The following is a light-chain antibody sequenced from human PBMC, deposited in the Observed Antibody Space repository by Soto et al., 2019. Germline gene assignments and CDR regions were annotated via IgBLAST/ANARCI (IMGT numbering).Light chain of an antibody. J-gene: IGKJ1*01. CDR3: QQYSRPPRT. CDR1: QSVSSY. Sequence: EIVLTQSPGSLPLSPGERATLSCRASQSVSSYLAWYQQKPGQAPRLLIYGASSRATGFPHRFSGGGSGTDFSLTISRPEPEDSAVYYCQQYSRPPRTFSQGTKVEIK. CDR2: GAS. V-gene: IGKV3-20*01.